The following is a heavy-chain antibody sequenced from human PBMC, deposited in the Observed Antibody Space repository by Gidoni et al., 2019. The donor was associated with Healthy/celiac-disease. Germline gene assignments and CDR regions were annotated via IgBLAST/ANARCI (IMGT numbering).Heavy chain of an antibody. CDR2: IYYSGST. J-gene: IGHJ4*02. CDR3: ARHAWSIPFDY. V-gene: IGHV4-39*01. CDR1: GGSISSSSSY. Sequence: QLQLQESGPGLVKPSETLSLTCTVSGGSISSSSSYWGWILHPPGTGLEGMWSIYYSGSTYYKPSLKSRVTISVDTSKNQFSLKLSSVTAADTAVYYCARHAWSIPFDYWGQGTLVTVSS. D-gene: IGHD3-16*01.